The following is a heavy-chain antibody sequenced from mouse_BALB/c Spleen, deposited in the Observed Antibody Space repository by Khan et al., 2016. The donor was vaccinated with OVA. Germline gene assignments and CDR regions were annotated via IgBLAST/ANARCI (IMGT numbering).Heavy chain of an antibody. Sequence: VQLKESGPGLVKPSQSLSLTYTVTGYSITSDYAWNWIRQFPGNKLEWMGYISYSGNTKYNPSLKSRIFITRDTSKNQFFLQLNSVTIEDTATYYCARVYGGDFDYWGQGTTLTVSS. V-gene: IGHV3-2*02. CDR3: ARVYGGDFDY. J-gene: IGHJ2*01. CDR1: GYSITSDYA. CDR2: ISYSGNT. D-gene: IGHD1-1*01.